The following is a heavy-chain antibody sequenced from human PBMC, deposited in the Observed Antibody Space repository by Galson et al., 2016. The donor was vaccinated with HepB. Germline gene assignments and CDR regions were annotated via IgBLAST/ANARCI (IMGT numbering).Heavy chain of an antibody. CDR1: GFTFSTFG. J-gene: IGHJ4*02. Sequence: SLRLSCAASGFTFSTFGMTWVRQAPGKGLEWVANIKQDGSGRYYVDSVKGRFTISRDNAKNSVYLQMNSLRGDDAAVYYCMSYSDAWYSGFWGQGTLVTVAS. V-gene: IGHV3-7*03. CDR3: MSYSDAWYSGF. CDR2: IKQDGSGR. D-gene: IGHD6-13*01.